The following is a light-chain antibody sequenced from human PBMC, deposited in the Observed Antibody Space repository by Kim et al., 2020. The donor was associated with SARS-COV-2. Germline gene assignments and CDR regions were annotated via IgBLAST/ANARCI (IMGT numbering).Light chain of an antibody. CDR3: QEYNTWA. J-gene: IGKJ1*01. V-gene: IGKV1-5*03. Sequence: LSASVGDRVTITCRAIQSFNDWLAWYQQRPGKAPKLLIYMASTLQSGVPSRFSGSGSGTEFTLTISSLQPDDFATYYCQEYNTWAFGQGTKVDIK. CDR2: MAS. CDR1: QSFNDW.